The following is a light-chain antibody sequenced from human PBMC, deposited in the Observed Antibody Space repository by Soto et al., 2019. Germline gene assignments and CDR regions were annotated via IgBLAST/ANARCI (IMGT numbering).Light chain of an antibody. V-gene: IGLV2-8*01. Sequence: QSALTQPPSASGSPGQSVTISCTGTNSDVGGYNYVSWYQHHPGKAPKLIIYEVYKRPSGVPDRFSGSKSGNTAALTVSGLQAEDEADNYCTSYVGTNSYVFGTGTKVNV. CDR3: TSYVGTNSYV. CDR2: EVY. J-gene: IGLJ1*01. CDR1: NSDVGGYNY.